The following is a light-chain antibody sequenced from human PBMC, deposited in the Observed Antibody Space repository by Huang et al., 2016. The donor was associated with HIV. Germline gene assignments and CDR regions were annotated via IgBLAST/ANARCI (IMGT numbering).Light chain of an antibody. J-gene: IGKJ1*01. Sequence: DIIMTQSPDSLTVSLGERATLNCRCSQGVSSSSTTKDYMAWCQQKPGQPPRLLLFWASSRETGVPDRFSGSGSGTHFTLTIANLEAEDAAIYYCQQYYSSPQTFGQGTRV. CDR2: WAS. CDR3: QQYYSSPQT. CDR1: QGVSSSSTTKDY. V-gene: IGKV4-1*01.